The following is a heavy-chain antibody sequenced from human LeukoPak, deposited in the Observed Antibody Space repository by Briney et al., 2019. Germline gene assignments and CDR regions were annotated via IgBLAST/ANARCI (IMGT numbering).Heavy chain of an antibody. CDR2: INHRGTT. CDR1: GGSFSGYY. CDR3: ARVDIVTTNWFDP. D-gene: IGHD5-12*01. V-gene: IGHV4-34*01. J-gene: IGHJ5*02. Sequence: PSETLSLTCVVYGGSFSGYYWTWIRQPPGKGLEWIGEINHRGTTTYNPPLKSRVTIPVDTPKNQFSLKLNSVTAADTAVYYCARVDIVTTNWFDPWGQGTLVIVSP.